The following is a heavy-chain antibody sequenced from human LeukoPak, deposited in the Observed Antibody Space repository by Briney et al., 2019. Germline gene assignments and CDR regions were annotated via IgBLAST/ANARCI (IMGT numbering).Heavy chain of an antibody. CDR1: GASVSSYY. J-gene: IGHJ1*01. CDR2: IYYSGST. Sequence: PSETLSLTCTVSGASVSSYYWSWIRQPPGKGLEWIGYIYYSGSTNYNPSLKSRITISVDTSKNQFSPRLSSVTAADTAVYFCAMGFWYEEYFQHWGQGALVIVSS. V-gene: IGHV4-59*02. D-gene: IGHD6-13*01. CDR3: AMGFWYEEYFQH.